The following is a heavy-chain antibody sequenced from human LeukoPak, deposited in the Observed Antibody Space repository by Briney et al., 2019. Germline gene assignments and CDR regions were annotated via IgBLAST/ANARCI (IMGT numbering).Heavy chain of an antibody. CDR3: ASGVIGYYDLSWYFDL. Sequence: SETLSLTCTVSGYSISSGYYWGWIRQPPGTGLEWIGSISQSGSTYYNPSLKSRVTISTDTSRNHFSLKLTSVTAADTAVYYCASGVIGYYDLSWYFDLWGRGTLVTVSS. V-gene: IGHV4-38-2*02. J-gene: IGHJ2*01. CDR2: ISQSGST. D-gene: IGHD3-22*01. CDR1: GYSISSGYY.